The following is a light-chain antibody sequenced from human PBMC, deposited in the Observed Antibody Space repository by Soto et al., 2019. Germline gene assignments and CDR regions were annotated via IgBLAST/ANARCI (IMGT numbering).Light chain of an antibody. CDR1: SSDVGAYYS. Sequence: QSALTQPASVSGSPGQSITISCTGTSSDVGAYYSVSWYQHHPGKAPKLIIYGVTNRPSGVSNRFSGSKSGNTASLTISGLQAEDEADYHCSSYTSSSNYVFGTGTKLTVL. J-gene: IGLJ1*01. V-gene: IGLV2-14*01. CDR2: GVT. CDR3: SSYTSSSNYV.